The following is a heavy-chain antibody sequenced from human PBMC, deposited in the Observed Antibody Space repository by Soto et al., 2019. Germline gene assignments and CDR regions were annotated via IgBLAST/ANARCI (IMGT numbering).Heavy chain of an antibody. CDR2: IIPIFGTA. CDR3: ARFTVTYRIPNHYYYGMDV. Sequence: QVQLVQSGAEVKKPGSSVKVSCKASGGTFSSYAISWVRQAPGQGLEWMGGIIPIFGTANYAQKFQGRVTITADESTSIAYMELSSLRSEDTAVYYCARFTVTYRIPNHYYYGMDVWGQGTTVTVSS. D-gene: IGHD4-4*01. V-gene: IGHV1-69*12. J-gene: IGHJ6*02. CDR1: GGTFSSYA.